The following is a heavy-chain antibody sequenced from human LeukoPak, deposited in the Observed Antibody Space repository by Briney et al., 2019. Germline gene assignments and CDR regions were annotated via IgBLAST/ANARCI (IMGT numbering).Heavy chain of an antibody. V-gene: IGHV4-39*07. CDR1: GASISSSSYY. J-gene: IGHJ4*02. D-gene: IGHD3-10*02. CDR2: IYYSGST. CDR3: ARGYYYVGGYYFDY. Sequence: SETLSLTCTVSGASISSSSYYWGWIRQPPGKGLEYIGSIYYSGSTYYNPSLKSRVTMSVDTSKNQFSLKLSSVTAADTAVYYCARGYYYVGGYYFDYWGQGTLVTVSS.